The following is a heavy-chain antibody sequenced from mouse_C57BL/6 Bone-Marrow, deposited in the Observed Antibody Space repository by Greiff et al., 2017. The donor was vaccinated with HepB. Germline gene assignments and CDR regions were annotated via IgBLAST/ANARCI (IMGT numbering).Heavy chain of an antibody. CDR3: ARSHYAWFAY. V-gene: IGHV5-9*01. Sequence: EVMLVESGGGLVKPGGSLKLSCAASGFTFSSYTMSWVRQTPEKRLEWVATISGGGGNTYYPDSVKGRFTIARDNAKNTLYLQMSSLRSEDTALYYCARSHYAWFAYWGQGTLVTVSA. CDR1: GFTFSSYT. J-gene: IGHJ3*01. D-gene: IGHD1-1*02. CDR2: ISGGGGNT.